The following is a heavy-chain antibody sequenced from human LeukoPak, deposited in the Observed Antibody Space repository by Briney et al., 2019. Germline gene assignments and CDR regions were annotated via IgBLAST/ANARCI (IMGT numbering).Heavy chain of an antibody. CDR3: ARRRAAAGRYYYYGMDV. Sequence: PSETLSLTCTVSGGSISSYYWSWIRQPPGKGLEWIGYIYYSGSTNYNPSLKSRVTISVDTSKNQFSLKLSSVTAADTAVYYCARRRAAAGRYYYYGMDVWGQGTTVTVS. CDR1: GGSISSYY. J-gene: IGHJ6*02. CDR2: IYYSGST. D-gene: IGHD6-13*01. V-gene: IGHV4-59*01.